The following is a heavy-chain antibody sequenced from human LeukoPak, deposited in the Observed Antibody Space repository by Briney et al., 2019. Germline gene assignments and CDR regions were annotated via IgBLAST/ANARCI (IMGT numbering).Heavy chain of an antibody. CDR3: ARVDSSGYYMDV. CDR2: IYHSGST. Sequence: SETLSLTCTVSGYSISSGYYWGWIRLPPGKGLEWIGSIYHSGSTYYNPSLKSRVTISVDTSKNQFSLKLSSVTAADTAVYYCARVDSSGYYMDVWGKGTTVTVSS. V-gene: IGHV4-38-2*02. CDR1: GYSISSGYY. D-gene: IGHD3-22*01. J-gene: IGHJ6*03.